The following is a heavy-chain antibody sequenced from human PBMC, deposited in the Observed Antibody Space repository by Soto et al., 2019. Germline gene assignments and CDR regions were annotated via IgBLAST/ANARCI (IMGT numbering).Heavy chain of an antibody. CDR2: ISSSGSTI. J-gene: IGHJ4*02. D-gene: IGHD2-21*02. Sequence: GGSLRLSCAASGFTFSYYYMSWIRQAPGKGLEWVSYISSSGSTIYYADSVKGRFTISRDNASNSLFLQMNSLRPEDTAVYYCVRDMDPKRDFGDYWGQGTPVTVSS. CDR1: GFTFSYYY. V-gene: IGHV3-11*01. CDR3: VRDMDPKRDFGDY.